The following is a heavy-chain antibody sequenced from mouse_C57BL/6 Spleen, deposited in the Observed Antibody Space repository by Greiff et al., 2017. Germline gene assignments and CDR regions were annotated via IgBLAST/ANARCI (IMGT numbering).Heavy chain of an antibody. V-gene: IGHV1-82*01. D-gene: IGHD1-1*01. CDR1: GYAFSSSW. Sequence: QVQLQQSGPELVKPGASVKISCKASGYAFSSSWMNWVKQRPGMGLEWIGRIYPGDGDTNDTGKFKGKATLTADKSSITAYMQLSCLTSEDSAVYFCAGYYYGSSYGVDYFECWGQGTTLTVSS. CDR2: IYPGDGDT. J-gene: IGHJ2*01. CDR3: AGYYYGSSYGVDYFEC.